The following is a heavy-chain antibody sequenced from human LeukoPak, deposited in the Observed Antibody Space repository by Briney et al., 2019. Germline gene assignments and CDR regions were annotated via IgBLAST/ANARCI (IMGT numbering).Heavy chain of an antibody. V-gene: IGHV1-8*01. CDR3: ARGGSLTGYHGWFDP. D-gene: IGHD3-9*01. Sequence: ASVKVSCKASGYTLTSYDINWVRQASGQGLEWMGWMDPNKGNTGYAQKFRGRVTMTRNSSINTAYLELSSLTSEDTAVYYCARGGSLTGYHGWFDPWGQGILVTASS. CDR2: MDPNKGNT. CDR1: GYTLTSYD. J-gene: IGHJ5*02.